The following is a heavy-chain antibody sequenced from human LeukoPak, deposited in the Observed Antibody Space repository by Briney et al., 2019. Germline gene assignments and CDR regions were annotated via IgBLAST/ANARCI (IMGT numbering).Heavy chain of an antibody. Sequence: GGSLRLSCEASGFIFSRDSMNWVRQAPGKGLEWISYISHDSGVRYYADSVRGRFTISRDNAKNSLHLQMHSLRAEDTAVYYCAKGHLDNWYYFDYWGQGALVTVSS. D-gene: IGHD1-1*01. V-gene: IGHV3-48*01. CDR3: AKGHLDNWYYFDY. CDR2: ISHDSGVR. J-gene: IGHJ4*02. CDR1: GFIFSRDS.